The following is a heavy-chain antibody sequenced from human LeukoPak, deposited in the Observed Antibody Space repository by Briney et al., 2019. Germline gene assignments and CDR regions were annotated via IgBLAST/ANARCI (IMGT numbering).Heavy chain of an antibody. Sequence: GESLKISCKGSGYSFTSYWIGWVRQMPGKGLEWMGIIYPSDSDTRYSPSFQGQVTISADKSISTAYLQWSSLKASDTAMYYCASMDPYYYDSSGYTYRDYCGQGTLVTVSS. CDR1: GYSFTSYW. V-gene: IGHV5-51*01. D-gene: IGHD3-22*01. CDR2: IYPSDSDT. CDR3: ASMDPYYYDSSGYTYRDY. J-gene: IGHJ4*02.